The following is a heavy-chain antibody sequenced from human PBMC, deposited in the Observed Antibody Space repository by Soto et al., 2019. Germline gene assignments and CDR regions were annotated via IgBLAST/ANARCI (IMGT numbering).Heavy chain of an antibody. Sequence: QVQLQESGPGLVKPSETLSLTCTVSGGSVSSGSYYWSWIRQPPGKGLDWIGYIYYSGSTNYNPSLKSRVTISVDTSKNQCSLKLSSVTAADTAVYYCARAKAVAGNDAFDIWGQGTMVTVSS. CDR1: GGSVSSGSYY. D-gene: IGHD6-19*01. V-gene: IGHV4-61*01. J-gene: IGHJ3*02. CDR3: ARAKAVAGNDAFDI. CDR2: IYYSGST.